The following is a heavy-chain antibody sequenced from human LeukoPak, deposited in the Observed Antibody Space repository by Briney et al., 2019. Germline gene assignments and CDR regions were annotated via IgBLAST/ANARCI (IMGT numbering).Heavy chain of an antibody. CDR1: GFTFSSYA. J-gene: IGHJ4*02. CDR3: AKDRRVADDY. D-gene: IGHD6-19*01. Sequence: PGRSLRLSCAASGFTFSSYAMSWVRQAPGKGLEWVSAISGSGGSTYYADSVKGRFTISRDNSKNTLYLQMSSLRAEDTAVYYCAKDRRVADDYWGQGTLVTVSS. V-gene: IGHV3-23*01. CDR2: ISGSGGST.